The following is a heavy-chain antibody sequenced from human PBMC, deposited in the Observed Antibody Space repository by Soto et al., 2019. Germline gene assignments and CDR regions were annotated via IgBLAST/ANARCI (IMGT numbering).Heavy chain of an antibody. CDR1: GFTFSDYY. J-gene: IGHJ4*02. Sequence: QVQLVESGGGLVKPGGSLRLSYAASGFTFSDYYMTWIRQAPGKGLEWVSCISSSGDYTYYAESVKGRFTLSRDNAKNSVFLQMNSLRAGDTAVYYCARGQWGLDYWGQGTLVTVSP. D-gene: IGHD1-26*01. V-gene: IGHV3-11*01. CDR3: ARGQWGLDY. CDR2: ISSSGDYT.